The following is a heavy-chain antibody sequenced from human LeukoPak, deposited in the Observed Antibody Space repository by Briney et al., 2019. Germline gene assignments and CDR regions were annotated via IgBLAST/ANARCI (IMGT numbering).Heavy chain of an antibody. CDR3: ARSRLAYCGGGCTIVYYYYYMDG. CDR1: GGSISSGSYF. J-gene: IGHJ6*03. V-gene: IGHV4-61*02. D-gene: IGHD2-21*01. CDR2: LYTSGST. Sequence: SQTLSLTCTVSGGSISSGSYFWSWIRQPAGKGLELIGRLYTSGSTNYNPSLKSRVTISVDTSKNQFSLKLSSWAAADTAVYYCARSRLAYCGGGCTIVYYYYYMDGWGKGTTVTVSS.